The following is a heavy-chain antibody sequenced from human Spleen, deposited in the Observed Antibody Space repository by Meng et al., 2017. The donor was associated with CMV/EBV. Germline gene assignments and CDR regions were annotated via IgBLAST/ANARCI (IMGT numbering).Heavy chain of an antibody. D-gene: IGHD2-15*01. CDR1: GFTFRSYW. CDR2: IKQDGSEK. V-gene: IGHV3-7*01. CDR3: ASVVAATSYYYYGMDV. J-gene: IGHJ6*02. Sequence: GESLKISCAASGFTFRSYWMSWVRQAPGKGLECVANIKQDGSEKYYVDSVKGRFTISRDNAKNSLYLQMNSLRAEDTAVYYCASVVAATSYYYYGMDVWGQGTTVTVSS.